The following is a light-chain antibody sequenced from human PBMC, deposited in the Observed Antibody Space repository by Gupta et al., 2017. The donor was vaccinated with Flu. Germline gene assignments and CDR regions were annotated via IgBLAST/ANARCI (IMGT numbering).Light chain of an antibody. CDR1: SSDVGANDF. Sequence: QSALTQPRSVSGSPGQSVTISCTGSSSDVGANDFVTWYQQHPGKVPQLLIYDVRHRPSGVPDRFSGSKSGNTASLTISGLQAEDEADYYCCSYGGTNWVLGGGTKLTVL. CDR3: CSYGGTNWV. J-gene: IGLJ3*02. CDR2: DVR. V-gene: IGLV2-11*01.